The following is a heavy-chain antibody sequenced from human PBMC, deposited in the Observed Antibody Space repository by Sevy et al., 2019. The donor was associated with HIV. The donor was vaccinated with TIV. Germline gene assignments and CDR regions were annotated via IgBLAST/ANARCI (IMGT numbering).Heavy chain of an antibody. J-gene: IGHJ5*02. D-gene: IGHD2-15*01. CDR2: ISAFGETT. Sequence: GGSLRLSCAGSGFTFTNYEMNWVRQVPGKGPERIAYISAFGETTYYADSVKGRFTISRDNAKNSLYLQMYGLRAEDTAIYYCARGFVEAATVRGVIDWFDPWGQGTLVTVSS. CDR3: ARGFVEAATVRGVIDWFDP. CDR1: GFTFTNYE. V-gene: IGHV3-48*03.